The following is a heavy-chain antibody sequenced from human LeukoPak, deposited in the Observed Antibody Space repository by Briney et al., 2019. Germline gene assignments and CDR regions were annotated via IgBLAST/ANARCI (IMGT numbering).Heavy chain of an antibody. Sequence: SETLSLTCTVSGGSISSYYWSWIRQPPGKGLEWIGYIYYSGSTNYNPSLKSRVTISVDTSKNQFSLNLRSVTAADTAVYYCARGSFSGYDYHAFDIWGQGTMVTVSS. J-gene: IGHJ3*02. CDR2: IYYSGST. V-gene: IGHV4-59*01. D-gene: IGHD5-12*01. CDR3: ARGSFSGYDYHAFDI. CDR1: GGSISSYY.